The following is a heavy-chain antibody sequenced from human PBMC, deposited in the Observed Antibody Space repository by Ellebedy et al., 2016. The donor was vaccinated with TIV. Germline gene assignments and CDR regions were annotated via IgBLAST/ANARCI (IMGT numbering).Heavy chain of an antibody. Sequence: GSLRLXXASNHSSFGVYYWSWIRQSPGKGLEWIGEISQRGSTNYNPSLRSRVSLSIDPSKKQFSLKLRSVTAADTAVYYCARAGGADYWGQGTLVTVSS. CDR2: ISQRGST. CDR3: ARAGGADY. V-gene: IGHV4-34*01. D-gene: IGHD3-10*01. CDR1: HSSFGVYY. J-gene: IGHJ4*02.